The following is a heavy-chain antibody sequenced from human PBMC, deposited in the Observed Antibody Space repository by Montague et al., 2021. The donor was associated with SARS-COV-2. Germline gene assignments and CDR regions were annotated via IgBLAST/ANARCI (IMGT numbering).Heavy chain of an antibody. V-gene: IGHV3-7*01. CDR3: ARVAVKFCSGGSCFPSHYFDY. D-gene: IGHD2-15*01. CDR2: IKQDGSEK. Sequence: SLRLSCAASGFTFSNYWMTWVRQAPGKGLEWVANIKQDGSEKYYVDSVKGRFTISRDNAKNSLYLQLNSLRVEDTAVFFCARVAVKFCSGGSCFPSHYFDYWGQGTLVTVSS. J-gene: IGHJ4*02. CDR1: GFTFSNYW.